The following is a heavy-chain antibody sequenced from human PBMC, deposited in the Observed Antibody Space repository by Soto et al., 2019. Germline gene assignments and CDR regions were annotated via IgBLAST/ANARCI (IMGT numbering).Heavy chain of an antibody. V-gene: IGHV4-39*01. Sequence: SETLSLTCTVSGDSISSSSSYWGWIRQPPGKGLEWIGSIYYTGTTYYNPSLKSRVTITVDTSKNHFSLKLSSVTAADTAVYYCARRYGGAFDFWGQGTMVTVSS. CDR1: GDSISSSSSY. CDR2: IYYTGTT. CDR3: ARRYGGAFDF. D-gene: IGHD3-10*01. J-gene: IGHJ3*01.